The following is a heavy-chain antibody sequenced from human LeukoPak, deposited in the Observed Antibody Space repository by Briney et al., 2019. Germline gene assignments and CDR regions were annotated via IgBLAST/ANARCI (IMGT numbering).Heavy chain of an antibody. CDR2: IRSKAYGGTT. J-gene: IGHJ4*02. D-gene: IGHD3-10*01. CDR1: GFTFGDYA. Sequence: GSLRLSCTASGFTFGDYAMSWVRQAPGKGLEWVGFIRSKAYGGTTEYAASVKGRFTISRDDSKSIAYLQMNSLKTEDTAVYYCTRVLLWFGELSAFDYWGQGTLVTVSS. V-gene: IGHV3-49*04. CDR3: TRVLLWFGELSAFDY.